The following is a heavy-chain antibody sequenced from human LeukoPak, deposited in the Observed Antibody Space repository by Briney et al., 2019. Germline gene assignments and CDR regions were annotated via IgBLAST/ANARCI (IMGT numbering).Heavy chain of an antibody. J-gene: IGHJ5*02. D-gene: IGHD3-3*01. CDR2: IYTSGST. CDR3: ARTPFTIFGATNWFDP. Sequence: SETLSLTCTVSGGSISSGSYYWSWIRQPAGKGLEWIGRIYTSGSTNYNPSLKSRVTISVDTSKNQFSLKLSSVTAADTAVYYCARTPFTIFGATNWFDPWGQGTLVTVSS. V-gene: IGHV4-61*02. CDR1: GGSISSGSYY.